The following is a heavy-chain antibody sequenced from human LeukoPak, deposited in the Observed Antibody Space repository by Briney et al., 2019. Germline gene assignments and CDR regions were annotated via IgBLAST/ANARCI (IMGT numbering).Heavy chain of an antibody. CDR1: EYRFTSYW. D-gene: IGHD2-2*01. CDR2: IYPGDSDT. Sequence: GESLKISCKGSEYRFTSYWIGWVRQMPGKGLEWMGIIYPGDSDTRYSPSFQGQVTISADKSISTAYLQWSSLKASDTAIYYCARRSSSSCYDYWGQGTLVTVSS. J-gene: IGHJ4*02. CDR3: ARRSSSSCYDY. V-gene: IGHV5-51*01.